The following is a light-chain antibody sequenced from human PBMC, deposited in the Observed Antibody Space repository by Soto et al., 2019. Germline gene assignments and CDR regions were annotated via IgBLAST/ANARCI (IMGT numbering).Light chain of an antibody. Sequence: QSVLTQTPSASGSPGQSVTISCTGTSSDIGGYNYVSWYQQHPGKAPKLMIYEVSKRPSGVPDRFSGSKSGNTASLTVSGLQAEDEADYYCSSYAGSNNVVFGGGTKLTVL. CDR1: SSDIGGYNY. CDR2: EVS. V-gene: IGLV2-8*01. CDR3: SSYAGSNNVV. J-gene: IGLJ2*01.